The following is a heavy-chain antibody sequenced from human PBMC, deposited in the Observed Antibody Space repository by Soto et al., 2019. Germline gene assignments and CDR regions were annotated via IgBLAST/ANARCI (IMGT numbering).Heavy chain of an antibody. J-gene: IGHJ4*02. CDR1: GFTFSSYA. V-gene: IGHV3-30-3*01. Sequence: PGGSLRLSCAASGFTFSSYAMHWVRQAPGKGLEWVAVISYDGSNKYYADSVKGRFTISRDNSKNTLYLQMNSLRAEDTAVYYCERDTSYFWSGYKETTTQYYFDYWGQGNLVTVSS. CDR2: ISYDGSNK. CDR3: ERDTSYFWSGYKETTTQYYFDY. D-gene: IGHD3-3*01.